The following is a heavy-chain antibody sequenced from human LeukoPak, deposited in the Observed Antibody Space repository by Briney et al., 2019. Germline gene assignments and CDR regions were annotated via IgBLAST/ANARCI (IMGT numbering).Heavy chain of an antibody. CDR2: LYSDGTT. CDR1: GFTVSSTY. D-gene: IGHD6-19*01. J-gene: IGHJ4*02. V-gene: IGHV3-53*01. CDR3: AKVAFSQGYSSGPGDYFDY. Sequence: PGGSLRLSCAASGFTVSSTYMSWVRQAPGKGLEWVSLLYSDGTTQYADSVRGRFTISRDTSRNTMYFQMNSLRAEDTAVYYCAKVAFSQGYSSGPGDYFDYWGQGTLVTVSS.